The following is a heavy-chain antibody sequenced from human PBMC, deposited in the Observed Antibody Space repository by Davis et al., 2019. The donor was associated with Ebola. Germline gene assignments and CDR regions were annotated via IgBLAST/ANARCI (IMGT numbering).Heavy chain of an antibody. CDR3: ARDDFWSGSHWFDP. CDR1: GFTLTSSA. V-gene: IGHV1-58*02. Sequence: SVKVSCKASGFTLTSSAMQWVRQARGQGLEWIGWIVVGSGNTNYAQKFQERVTITRDMSTSTAYMELSSLRSEDTAVYYCARDDFWSGSHWFDPWGQGTLVTVSS. J-gene: IGHJ5*02. CDR2: IVVGSGNT. D-gene: IGHD3-3*01.